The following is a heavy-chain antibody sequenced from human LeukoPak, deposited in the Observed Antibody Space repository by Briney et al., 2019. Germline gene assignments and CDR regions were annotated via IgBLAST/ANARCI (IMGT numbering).Heavy chain of an antibody. CDR2: MLFSGST. CDR1: GASISRYY. D-gene: IGHD3-22*01. Sequence: PSETLSLTCTVSGASISRYYWSWIRQPPGQGLEWIGYMLFSGSTNYNPSLKSRVTMSLDTSKNQLSLNLGSVTAADTAVYYCARLYYDGTGYDAFDIWGPGTMVTVSA. J-gene: IGHJ3*02. CDR3: ARLYYDGTGYDAFDI. V-gene: IGHV4-59*08.